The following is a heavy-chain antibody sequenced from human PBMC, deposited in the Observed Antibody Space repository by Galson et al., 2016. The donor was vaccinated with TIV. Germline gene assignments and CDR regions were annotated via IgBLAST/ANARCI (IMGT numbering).Heavy chain of an antibody. Sequence: SLRLSCAASSFTLSSYRMNWVRQAPGKGLEWLAYISRTSGTIYYADSVKGRFTISRDNAENSLFLQMTSLRVEDTAIYYCARDLLEIPGEGYLDSWGQGTLVTVSS. CDR2: ISRTSGTI. CDR3: ARDLLEIPGEGYLDS. CDR1: SFTLSSYR. J-gene: IGHJ4*02. V-gene: IGHV3-48*04. D-gene: IGHD1-1*01.